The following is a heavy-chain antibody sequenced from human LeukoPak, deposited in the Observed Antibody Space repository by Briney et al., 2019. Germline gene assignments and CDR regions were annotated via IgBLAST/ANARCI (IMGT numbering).Heavy chain of an antibody. J-gene: IGHJ3*01. CDR2: IKQDGSKT. CDR1: GFTFSRYW. V-gene: IGHV3-7*01. Sequence: GGSLRLPCAASGFTFSRYWMTWVRQAPGKGLEWVASIKQDGSKTYYLESVKGRFSISRDNAKNSLFLEVNSLRAEDTALYFDVWGQGTMIIVSA. CDR3: V.